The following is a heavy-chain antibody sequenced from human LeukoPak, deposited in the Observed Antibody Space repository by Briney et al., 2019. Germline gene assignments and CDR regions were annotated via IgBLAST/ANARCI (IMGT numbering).Heavy chain of an antibody. D-gene: IGHD5-18*01. J-gene: IGHJ4*02. Sequence: GGSLRLSCAASGFTVSSNYMSWVRQAPGKGLEWVSVIYSGGSTYYADSVKGRFTISRDNSKNTLYLQMNSLRVEDTAVYYCAREVDTAVDYWGQGNLVTVSS. CDR2: IYSGGST. CDR3: AREVDTAVDY. V-gene: IGHV3-53*01. CDR1: GFTVSSNY.